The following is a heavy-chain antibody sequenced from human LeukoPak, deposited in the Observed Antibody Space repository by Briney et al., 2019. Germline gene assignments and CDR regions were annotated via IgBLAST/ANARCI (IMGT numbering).Heavy chain of an antibody. CDR3: ARSMAEMATIQPFDY. D-gene: IGHD5-24*01. CDR2: IYPGDSDT. Sequence: GESLKISCKGSGYSFTSYWIGWVRQMPGKGLEWMGIIYPGDSDTRYSPSFQGQVTISADKSISTAYLQWSSLKASDTAVYYCARSMAEMATIQPFDYWGQGTLVTVSS. V-gene: IGHV5-51*01. CDR1: GYSFTSYW. J-gene: IGHJ4*02.